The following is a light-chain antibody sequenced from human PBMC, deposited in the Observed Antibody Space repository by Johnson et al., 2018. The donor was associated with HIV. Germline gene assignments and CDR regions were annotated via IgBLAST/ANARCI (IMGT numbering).Light chain of an antibody. Sequence: QSVLTQPPSVSADPGQKVTISCSGSSSNIGNNYVSWYQHLPGTAPKVLIFDNNKRPSGIPDRFCGSKSGTSATLGITGLQTGDEADYYCGTWDSSLSAHYVFGTGTKVTVL. J-gene: IGLJ1*01. V-gene: IGLV1-51*01. CDR3: GTWDSSLSAHYV. CDR2: DNN. CDR1: SSNIGNNY.